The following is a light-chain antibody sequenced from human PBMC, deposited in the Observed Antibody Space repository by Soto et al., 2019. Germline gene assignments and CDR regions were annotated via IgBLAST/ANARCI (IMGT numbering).Light chain of an antibody. V-gene: IGLV2-14*01. CDR2: MVS. CDR3: TSPTRTSNHYF. Sequence: QSVLTQPASVSGSPGQSITISCTGTSSDVGNYNYVSWYQQYPGRVPKLLIYMVSNRASGVSNRFSGSKSGNTASLTISGLQAEDEADYFCTSPTRTSNHYFFGSGTKVTVL. J-gene: IGLJ1*01. CDR1: SSDVGNYNY.